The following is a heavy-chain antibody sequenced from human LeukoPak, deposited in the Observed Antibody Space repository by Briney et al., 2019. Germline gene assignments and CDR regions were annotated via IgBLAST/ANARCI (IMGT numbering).Heavy chain of an antibody. CDR1: GGSISSYY. CDR2: IYYSGST. Sequence: SETLSLTCTVSGGSISSYYWSWIRQPPGKGLEWIGYIYYSGSTNYNPSLKSRVTISVDTSKNQFSLKLSSVTAADTAVYYCAREPAYYDSSGYYYEVYWGQGTLVTVSS. V-gene: IGHV4-59*12. CDR3: AREPAYYDSSGYYYEVY. J-gene: IGHJ4*02. D-gene: IGHD3-22*01.